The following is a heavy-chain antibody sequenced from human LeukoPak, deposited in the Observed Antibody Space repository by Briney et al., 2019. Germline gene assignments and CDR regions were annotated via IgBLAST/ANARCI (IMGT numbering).Heavy chain of an antibody. CDR3: ARESNRGVILY. D-gene: IGHD3-10*01. V-gene: IGHV3-21*01. J-gene: IGHJ4*02. CDR1: LFTFSSYI. Sequence: GGSLRLSCAPSLFTFSSYIINGVRQAPGKGLEWVSSISSNSSYIYYADSVKGRFTISRDNAKNSLYLQMNSLRAEDTAVYYCARESNRGVILYWGQGTLVTVSS. CDR2: ISSNSSYI.